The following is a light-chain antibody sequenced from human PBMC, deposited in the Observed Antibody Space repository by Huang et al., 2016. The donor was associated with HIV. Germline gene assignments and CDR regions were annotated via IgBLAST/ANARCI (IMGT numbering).Light chain of an antibody. J-gene: IGKJ1*01. Sequence: DIQMTQSPSTLSASVGDRVTITCRASQSISSWLAWYQQKPGKAPKVLIYKASSLERWVPSRFSGSGSGTEFTLTISSLQPDDFASYYCLQYSSYSRTFGQGTKVEIK. CDR2: KAS. V-gene: IGKV1-5*03. CDR3: LQYSSYSRT. CDR1: QSISSW.